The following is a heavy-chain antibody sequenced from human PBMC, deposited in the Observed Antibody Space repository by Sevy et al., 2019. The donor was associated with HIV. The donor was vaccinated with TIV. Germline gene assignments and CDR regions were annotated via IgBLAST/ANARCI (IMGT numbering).Heavy chain of an antibody. D-gene: IGHD3-22*01. V-gene: IGHV3-21*01. CDR1: GFTLSSYI. Sequence: GGSLRLSCAASGFTLSSYIMNWVRQAPGKGLEWVSSISGSSSYIYYADSVKGRFTISRDNAKNSLYLQMNSLRAEDTAVYYCATGKVNYYDSSFARVWGQGSLVTVSS. J-gene: IGHJ4*02. CDR3: ATGKVNYYDSSFARV. CDR2: ISGSSSYI.